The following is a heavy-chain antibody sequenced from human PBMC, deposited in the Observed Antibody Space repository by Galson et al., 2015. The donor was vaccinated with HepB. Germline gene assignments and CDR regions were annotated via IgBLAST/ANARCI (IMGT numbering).Heavy chain of an antibody. V-gene: IGHV3-30*18. CDR1: GFTFSSYG. CDR3: AKDYGGNLRNLFDY. D-gene: IGHD4-23*01. Sequence: LRLSCAASGFTFSSYGMHWVRQAPGKGLEWVAVISYDGSNKYYADSVKGRFTISRDNSKNTLYLQMNSLRAEDTAVYYCAKDYGGNLRNLFDYWGQGTLVTVSS. J-gene: IGHJ4*02. CDR2: ISYDGSNK.